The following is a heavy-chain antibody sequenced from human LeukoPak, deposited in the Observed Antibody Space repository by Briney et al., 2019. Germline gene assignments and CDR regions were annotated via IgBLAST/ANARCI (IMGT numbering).Heavy chain of an antibody. J-gene: IGHJ5*02. CDR1: GGSISSGSYY. D-gene: IGHD3-16*02. V-gene: IGHV4-61*02. Sequence: SQTLSLTCTVSGGSISSGSYYWSWIRQPAGKGLEWIGRIYTSGSTNYNPSLKSRVTISVDTSKNQFSLKLSSVTAADTAVYYCARDRTFGGVIVNNWFDPWGQGTLVTVSS. CDR2: IYTSGST. CDR3: ARDRTFGGVIVNNWFDP.